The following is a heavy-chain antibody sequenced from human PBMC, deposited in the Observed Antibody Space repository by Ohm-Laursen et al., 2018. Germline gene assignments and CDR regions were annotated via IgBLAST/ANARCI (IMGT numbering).Heavy chain of an antibody. CDR1: GFTLNSHW. V-gene: IGHV3-74*01. D-gene: IGHD3-10*01. J-gene: IGHJ6*02. CDR3: ARTFRDYYYYGMDV. Sequence: SLRLSCAASGFTLNSHWMHWVRQGPGEGLVWVSRITSDGTSTAYADSVRGRFTISRDTAKNTLYLQMNSLRAEDTAVYYCARTFRDYYYYGMDVWGQGTTVTVSS. CDR2: ITSDGTST.